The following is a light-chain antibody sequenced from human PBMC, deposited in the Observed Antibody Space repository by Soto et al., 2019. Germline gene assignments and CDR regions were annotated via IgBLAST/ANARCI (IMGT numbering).Light chain of an antibody. Sequence: QSVLTQPASVSGSPGQSITISCTGTSSDVGGYKYVSWYQQHPGKAPKLMIYEVSNRPSGVSNRFSGSKSGNTASLTISGLQAEDEADYYCSSYTTANTYVFGTGTKVT. CDR3: SSYTTANTYV. CDR2: EVS. J-gene: IGLJ1*01. CDR1: SSDVGGYKY. V-gene: IGLV2-14*01.